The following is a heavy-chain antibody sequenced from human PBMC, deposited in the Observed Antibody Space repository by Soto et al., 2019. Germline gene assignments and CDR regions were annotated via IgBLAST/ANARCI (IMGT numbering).Heavy chain of an antibody. D-gene: IGHD3-22*01. J-gene: IGHJ4*02. CDR3: ARGNTMIERDFGY. Sequence: SVKVSCKASGGTLSSYAISWVRQAPGQGLEWMGGIIPIFGTANYAQKFQGRVTITADESTSTAYMELSSLRSEDTAVYYCARGNTMIERDFGYWGQGTLVTVSS. V-gene: IGHV1-69*13. CDR1: GGTLSSYA. CDR2: IIPIFGTA.